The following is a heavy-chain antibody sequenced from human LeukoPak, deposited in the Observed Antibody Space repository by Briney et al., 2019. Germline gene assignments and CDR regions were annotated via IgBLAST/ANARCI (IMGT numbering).Heavy chain of an antibody. V-gene: IGHV4-39*07. CDR2: IYYSGST. CDR3: ARIRGWEGSRYYYYYYMDV. CDR1: GGSISSSSYY. Sequence: SETLSLTCTVSGGSISSSSYYWGWIRQPPGKGLEWIGSIYYSGSTYYNPSLKSRVTISVDTSKNQFSLKLTSVTAADTAVYYCARIRGWEGSRYYYYYYMDVWGKGTTVTVSS. J-gene: IGHJ6*03. D-gene: IGHD1-26*01.